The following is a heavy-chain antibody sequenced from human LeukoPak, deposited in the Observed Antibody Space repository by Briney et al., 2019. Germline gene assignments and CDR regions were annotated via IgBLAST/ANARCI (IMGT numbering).Heavy chain of an antibody. Sequence: ASVKVSCKASGYTFTSYGISWVRQAPGQGLEWMGWISAYNGNTNYAQKLQGGVTMTTDTSTSTAYMELRSLRSDDTAVYYCARPTLGHCSSTSCYQYFDYWGQGTLVTVSS. D-gene: IGHD2-2*01. CDR2: ISAYNGNT. J-gene: IGHJ4*02. CDR1: GYTFTSYG. V-gene: IGHV1-18*01. CDR3: ARPTLGHCSSTSCYQYFDY.